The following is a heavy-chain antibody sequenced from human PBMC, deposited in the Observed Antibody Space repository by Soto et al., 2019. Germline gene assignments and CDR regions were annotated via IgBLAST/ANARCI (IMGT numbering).Heavy chain of an antibody. J-gene: IGHJ3*02. D-gene: IGHD2-15*01. CDR1: GYSFTSYA. Sequence: ASVKVSCKASGYSFTSYAMHWVRQAPGQSLEWMGWINAGNGNTKYSQKFQGRVTITRDTSASTAYMELSSLRSEDTAVYYCARIFCSGGSCYPDAFDIWGQGTMVTVSS. CDR3: ARIFCSGGSCYPDAFDI. V-gene: IGHV1-3*01. CDR2: INAGNGNT.